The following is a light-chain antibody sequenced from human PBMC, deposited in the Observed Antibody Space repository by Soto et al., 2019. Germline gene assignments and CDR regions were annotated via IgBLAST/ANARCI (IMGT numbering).Light chain of an antibody. CDR1: QSVSSSF. CDR2: RTS. CDR3: QQYDSSPRT. Sequence: VGLTQSPGTLSLSPGERATLSCRASQSVSSSFLAWYQQKPGQAPRLLIYRTSNRATGIPDRFSGSGSGTDFTLTISRLEPEDFAVYWCQQYDSSPRTFGQRTKVDIK. V-gene: IGKV3-20*01. J-gene: IGKJ1*01.